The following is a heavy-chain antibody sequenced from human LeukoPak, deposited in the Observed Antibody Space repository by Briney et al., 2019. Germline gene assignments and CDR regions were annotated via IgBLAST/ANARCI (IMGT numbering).Heavy chain of an antibody. Sequence: GESLKISCKGSGYSFTSYWIGWARQMPGKGLEWMGIIYPGDSDTRYSPSFQGQVTISADKSISTAYLQWSSLKASDTAMYYCARSEGHYDSSGYWISYFDYWGQGTLVTVSS. J-gene: IGHJ4*02. V-gene: IGHV5-51*01. D-gene: IGHD3-22*01. CDR2: IYPGDSDT. CDR1: GYSFTSYW. CDR3: ARSEGHYDSSGYWISYFDY.